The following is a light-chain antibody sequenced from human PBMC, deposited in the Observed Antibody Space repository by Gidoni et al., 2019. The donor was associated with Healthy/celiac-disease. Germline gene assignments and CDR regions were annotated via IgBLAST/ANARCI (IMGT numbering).Light chain of an antibody. CDR2: GAS. J-gene: IGKJ4*01. Sequence: IVLTQSPGTLSLSPGERATLSCRASQRVSSSYLAWYQQKPGQAPRLLIYGASSRATGIPDRFSGSGSGTDFTRTISRLEPEDFAVYYCQQYGSSPLTFGGGTKVEIK. CDR3: QQYGSSPLT. CDR1: QRVSSSY. V-gene: IGKV3-20*01.